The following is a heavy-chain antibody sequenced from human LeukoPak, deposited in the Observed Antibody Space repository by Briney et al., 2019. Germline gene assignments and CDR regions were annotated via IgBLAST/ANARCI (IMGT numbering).Heavy chain of an antibody. CDR2: IYYSGST. D-gene: IGHD3-22*01. V-gene: IGHV4-59*01. J-gene: IGHJ4*02. Sequence: SETLSLTCTVSGGSISRYYWSWIRQPPGKGLEWIGYIYYSGSTNYNPSLKSRVTISVDTSKNQFSLKLSSVTAADTAVYYCARDLGYGHGYFDYWGQGTLVTVSS. CDR1: GGSISRYY. CDR3: ARDLGYGHGYFDY.